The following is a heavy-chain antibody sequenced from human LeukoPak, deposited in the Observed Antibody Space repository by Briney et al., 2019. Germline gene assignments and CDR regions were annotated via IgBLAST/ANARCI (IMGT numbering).Heavy chain of an antibody. D-gene: IGHD4-11*01. Sequence: SETLFLTCAVSGVSISSGGYSWSWIGQPPGKGLEWIGYIYHSGSTYYNPSLKSRVTISVDRSKNQFSLKLSSVTAADTAVYYCARVADYSAFDYWGQGTLVTVSS. CDR1: GVSISSGGYS. J-gene: IGHJ4*02. CDR3: ARVADYSAFDY. CDR2: IYHSGST. V-gene: IGHV4-30-2*01.